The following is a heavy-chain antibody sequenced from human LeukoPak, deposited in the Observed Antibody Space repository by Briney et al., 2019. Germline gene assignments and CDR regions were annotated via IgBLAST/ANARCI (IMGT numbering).Heavy chain of an antibody. J-gene: IGHJ4*02. V-gene: IGHV3-23*01. Sequence: GGSLRLSCAASGFTFSNYAMSWVRQAPGKGLEWVSTLVGSGGSTYYADSVKGRFTISRDNAKNSLYLQMNSLRAEDTAVYYCARDYDILTGYYILDYWGQGTLVTVSS. CDR2: LVGSGGST. CDR1: GFTFSNYA. D-gene: IGHD3-9*01. CDR3: ARDYDILTGYYILDY.